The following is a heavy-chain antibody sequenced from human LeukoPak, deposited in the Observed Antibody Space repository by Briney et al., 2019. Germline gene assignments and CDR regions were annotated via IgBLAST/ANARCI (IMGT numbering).Heavy chain of an antibody. CDR3: ARDQGDIVVVVAASDAFDI. CDR1: GGTFSSYA. D-gene: IGHD2-15*01. CDR2: ISAYNGNT. Sequence: ASVKVSCKASGGTFSSYAISWVRQAPGQGLEWMGWISAYNGNTNYAQKLQGRVTMTTDTSTSTAYMELRSLRSDDTAVYYCARDQGDIVVVVAASDAFDIWGQGTMVTVSS. J-gene: IGHJ3*02. V-gene: IGHV1-18*01.